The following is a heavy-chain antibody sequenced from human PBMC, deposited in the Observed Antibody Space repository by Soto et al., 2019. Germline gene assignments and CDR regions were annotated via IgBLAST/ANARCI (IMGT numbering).Heavy chain of an antibody. Sequence: ASVKVSCKASGYTFTSYDINWVRQATGQGLEWMGWMNPNSGNTGYAQKFQGRVTMTRNTSISTAYMELSSLRSEDTAVYYCARVGYWSGAARVDAFDIWGQGTMVTVSS. CDR2: MNPNSGNT. V-gene: IGHV1-8*01. D-gene: IGHD6-6*01. CDR3: ARVGYWSGAARVDAFDI. J-gene: IGHJ3*02. CDR1: GYTFTSYD.